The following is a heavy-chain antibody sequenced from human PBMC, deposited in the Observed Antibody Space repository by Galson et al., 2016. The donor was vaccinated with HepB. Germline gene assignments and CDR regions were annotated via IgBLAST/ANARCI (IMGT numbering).Heavy chain of an antibody. Sequence: SLRLSCAASGFTFNDYGMHWVRQTPGKGLEWVSGIGWDGANIAYAESVRGRFSISRDNGEDSLYLQMDNVKLEETAMYFCARDSSSRGRWYFDVWGRGTLVIVSS. V-gene: IGHV3-9*01. D-gene: IGHD6-19*01. CDR3: ARDSSSRGRWYFDV. CDR2: IGWDGANI. J-gene: IGHJ2*01. CDR1: GFTFNDYG.